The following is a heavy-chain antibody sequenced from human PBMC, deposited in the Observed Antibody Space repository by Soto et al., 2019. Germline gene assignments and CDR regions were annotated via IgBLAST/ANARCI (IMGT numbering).Heavy chain of an antibody. CDR2: ISSSSSYI. J-gene: IGHJ6*02. Sequence: PGGSLRLSCAASGFTFSSYSMNWVRQAPGKGLEWVSSISSSSSYIYYADSVKGRFTISRDNAKNSLYLQMNSLRPEDTAVYYCAVVSGYCSSTSCYPCYYYGMDVWGQCTTVTVSS. D-gene: IGHD2-2*03. CDR3: AVVSGYCSSTSCYPCYYYGMDV. CDR1: GFTFSSYS. V-gene: IGHV3-21*01.